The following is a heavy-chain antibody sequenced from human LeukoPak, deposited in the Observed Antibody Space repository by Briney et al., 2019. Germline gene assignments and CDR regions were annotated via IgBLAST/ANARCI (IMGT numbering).Heavy chain of an antibody. Sequence: GGSLRLSCAASGFTFSSYSMNWVRQAPGKGLEWVSSISSSSSYIYYADSVKGRFTISRDNAKNSLYLQMNSLRAEDTAVYYCARDGHYYDSSGYRILVYFDYWGQGTLVTVSS. J-gene: IGHJ4*02. V-gene: IGHV3-21*01. CDR1: GFTFSSYS. CDR3: ARDGHYYDSSGYRILVYFDY. CDR2: ISSSSSYI. D-gene: IGHD3-22*01.